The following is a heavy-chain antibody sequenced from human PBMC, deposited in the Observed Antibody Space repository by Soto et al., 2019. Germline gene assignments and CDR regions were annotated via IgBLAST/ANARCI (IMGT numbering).Heavy chain of an antibody. J-gene: IGHJ4*02. V-gene: IGHV5-10-1*01. CDR1: GYSFAGYW. CDR2: IDPSDSQT. Sequence: GESLKISCKGSGYSFAGYWITWVRQKAVKGLEWMGRIDPSDSQTYYSPSFRGHVTISVTKSITTVFLQWSSLRASDTAMYYCARQIYDSDTGPNFQYYFDSWGQGTPVTVSS. D-gene: IGHD3-22*01. CDR3: ARQIYDSDTGPNFQYYFDS.